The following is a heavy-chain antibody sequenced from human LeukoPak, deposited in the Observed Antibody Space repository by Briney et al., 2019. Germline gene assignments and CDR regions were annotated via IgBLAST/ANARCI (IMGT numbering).Heavy chain of an antibody. CDR1: GFTFNRFY. J-gene: IGHJ4*02. CDR3: ARRGENYYDSSGYYSHDY. V-gene: IGHV3-21*01. CDR2: ISSSSSYI. Sequence: GGSLRLSCSASGFTFNRFYLHWVRQAPGKGLEWVSCISSSSSYISYADPVKGRFTISRDNAKNSLYLQMNSLRAEDTAVYYCARRGENYYDSSGYYSHDYWGQGTLVTVSS. D-gene: IGHD3-22*01.